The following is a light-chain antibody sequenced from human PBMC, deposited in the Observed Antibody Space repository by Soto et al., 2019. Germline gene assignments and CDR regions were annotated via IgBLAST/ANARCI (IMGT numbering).Light chain of an antibody. Sequence: QSVLTQPAAVSGSPGQSITISCTGTSSDAGSHNLVSWYQQYPGKAPKLIIFEASKRPSGVSNRFSGSKSGSTASLTISGLQDEGEADYYCCSNAAGSTYVFGTGTKVT. J-gene: IGLJ1*01. V-gene: IGLV2-23*01. CDR2: EAS. CDR3: CSNAAGSTYV. CDR1: SSDAGSHNL.